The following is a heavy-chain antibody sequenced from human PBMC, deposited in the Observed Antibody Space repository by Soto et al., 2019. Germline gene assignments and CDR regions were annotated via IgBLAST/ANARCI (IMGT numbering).Heavy chain of an antibody. CDR3: ARHGDGNPKPYYFDY. Sequence: SETLSLTCTVSGGSISSSSYYWGWIRQPPGKGLEWIGSIYYSGSTYYNPSLKSRVTISVDTSKNQFSLKLSSVTAADTAVYYCARHGDGNPKPYYFDYWGQGTLVTVSS. D-gene: IGHD7-27*01. CDR1: GGSISSSSYY. CDR2: IYYSGST. J-gene: IGHJ4*02. V-gene: IGHV4-39*01.